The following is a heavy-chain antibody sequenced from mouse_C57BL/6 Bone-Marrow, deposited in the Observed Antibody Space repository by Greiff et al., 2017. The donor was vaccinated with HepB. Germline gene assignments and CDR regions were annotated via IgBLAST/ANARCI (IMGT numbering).Heavy chain of an antibody. D-gene: IGHD1-1*01. CDR1: GYTFTSYW. J-gene: IGHJ3*01. V-gene: IGHV1-74*01. CDR2: IHPSDSDT. Sequence: QVQLQQPGAELVKPGASVKVSCKASGYTFTSYWMHWVKQRPGQGLEWIGRIHPSDSDTNYNQKFKGKATLTADKSSSTAYMQFSSLTSEDSAIYYCARWYYGSSPWFAYWGQGTLVTVSA. CDR3: ARWYYGSSPWFAY.